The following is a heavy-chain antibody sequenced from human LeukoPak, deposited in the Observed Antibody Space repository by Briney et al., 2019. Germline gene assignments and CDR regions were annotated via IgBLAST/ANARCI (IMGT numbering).Heavy chain of an antibody. V-gene: IGHV3-23*01. CDR3: AKDISLGF. CDR2: ISGSGDTT. D-gene: IGHD3-16*01. J-gene: IGHJ4*02. Sequence: AGGSLRLSCAASGFTFSIYDMSWVRQAPGKGLEWVSAISGSGDTTYYADSVKGRFTISRDNSKNTLYLQMNSLRAEDTAVYYCAKDISLGFWGQGTLVTVSS. CDR1: GFTFSIYD.